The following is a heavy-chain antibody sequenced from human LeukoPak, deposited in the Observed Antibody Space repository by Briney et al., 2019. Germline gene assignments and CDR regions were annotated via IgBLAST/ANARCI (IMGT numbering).Heavy chain of an antibody. CDR2: IYHSGST. D-gene: IGHD1-26*01. J-gene: IGHJ4*02. CDR1: GGSISSGTYY. CDR3: AREAGGSYFNYYFDY. Sequence: SETLSLTCTISGGSISSGTYYWSWIRQPPGKGLEWIGSIYHSGSTYYNPSLKSRVTISVDTSKNQFSLKLSSVTAADTAVYYCAREAGGSYFNYYFDYWGQGTLVTVSS. V-gene: IGHV4-39*07.